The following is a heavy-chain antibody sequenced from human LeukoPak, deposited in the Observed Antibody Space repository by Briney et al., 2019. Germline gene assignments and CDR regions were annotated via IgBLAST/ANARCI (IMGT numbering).Heavy chain of an antibody. Sequence: ASVKVSCKASGYTFTSYYMHWVRQAPGQGLEWMGIINPSGGSTSYAQKFQGRVTMTRDTSTSTVHMELSSLRSKDTAVYYCATHCSSTSCYLPLDPWGQGTLVTVSS. D-gene: IGHD2-2*01. CDR3: ATHCSSTSCYLPLDP. CDR2: INPSGGST. CDR1: GYTFTSYY. J-gene: IGHJ5*02. V-gene: IGHV1-46*01.